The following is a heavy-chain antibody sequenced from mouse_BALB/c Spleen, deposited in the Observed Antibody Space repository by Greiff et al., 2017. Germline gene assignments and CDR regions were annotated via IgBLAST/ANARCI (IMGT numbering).Heavy chain of an antibody. J-gene: IGHJ3*01. CDR2: ISSGGST. Sequence: EVKVEESGGGLVKPGGSLKLSCAASGFTFSSYAMSWVRQTPEKRLEWVASISSGGSTYYPDSVKGRFTISRDNARNILYLQMSSLRSEDTAMYYCARDYYDYDWFAYWGQGTLVTVSA. CDR3: ARDYYDYDWFAY. V-gene: IGHV5-6-5*01. D-gene: IGHD2-4*01. CDR1: GFTFSSYA.